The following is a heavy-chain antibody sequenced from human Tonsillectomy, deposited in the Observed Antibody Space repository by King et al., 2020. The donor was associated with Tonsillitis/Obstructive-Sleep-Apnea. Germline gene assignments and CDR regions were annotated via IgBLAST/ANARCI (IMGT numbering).Heavy chain of an antibody. CDR2: VSAYNGDT. V-gene: IGHV1-18*01. Sequence: QLVQSGAEVKKPGASVKVSCKTSGYTFTSYGINWVRQAPGQGLEWMGWVSAYNGDTNYAQKLQGRVTMTTDTSTSTAYMELRSLRSDDTAVYYCARENRDIVAMIKFDYWGQGTLVTVSS. D-gene: IGHD5-12*01. CDR1: GYTFTSYG. J-gene: IGHJ4*02. CDR3: ARENRDIVAMIKFDY.